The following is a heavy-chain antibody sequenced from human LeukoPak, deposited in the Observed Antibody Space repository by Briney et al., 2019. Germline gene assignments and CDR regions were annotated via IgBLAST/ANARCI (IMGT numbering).Heavy chain of an antibody. CDR3: ARELPREVTLDY. D-gene: IGHD2-21*02. CDR2: IFTDGSTT. Sequence: PGGSLRLSCVASEFDFFSYGMQWVRQAPGKGLMWVSRIFTDGSTTSYADSVKGRFTISRDNAKNTLYLEMKSLRVEDTAVYYCARELPREVTLDYWGQGTLVTVSP. CDR1: EFDFFSYG. V-gene: IGHV3-74*01. J-gene: IGHJ4*01.